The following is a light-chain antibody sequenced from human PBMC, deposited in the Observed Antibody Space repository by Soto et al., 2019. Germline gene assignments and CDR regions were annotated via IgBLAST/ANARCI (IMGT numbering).Light chain of an antibody. V-gene: IGKV3-15*01. Sequence: EIVITQPQLSVSVTPGHPATLSCGAAQDVTTNFAWYQLRRGQPPRLLIYDISTRATGVPARLSGSGSGTEFTLTISGLQSEDFALYFCQQYNNWPFSFGPGTRVEI. CDR3: QQYNNWPFS. CDR2: DIS. J-gene: IGKJ5*01. CDR1: QDVTTN.